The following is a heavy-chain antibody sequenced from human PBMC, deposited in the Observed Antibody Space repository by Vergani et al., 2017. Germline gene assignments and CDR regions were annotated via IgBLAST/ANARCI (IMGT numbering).Heavy chain of an antibody. CDR3: ARARGGYDFWSGDYYYYYMDV. Sequence: EVQLVESGGGLVQPGGSLRLSCAASGFTFSSYWMSWVRQAPGKGLEWVANIKQDGSXKYYVDSVKGRFTISRDNAKNSLYLQMNSLRAEDTAVYYCARARGGYDFWSGDYYYYYMDVWGKGTTVTVSS. D-gene: IGHD3-3*01. CDR1: GFTFSSYW. CDR2: IKQDGSXK. J-gene: IGHJ6*03. V-gene: IGHV3-7*03.